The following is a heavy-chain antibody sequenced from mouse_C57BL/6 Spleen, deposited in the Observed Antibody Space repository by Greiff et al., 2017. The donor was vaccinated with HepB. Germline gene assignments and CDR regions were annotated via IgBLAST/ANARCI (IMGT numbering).Heavy chain of an antibody. CDR2: IDPNSGGT. V-gene: IGHV1-62-3*01. J-gene: IGHJ4*01. Sequence: QVQLQQSGAEFVKPGASVKLSSKASGFTFTSYWMHWVKQRPGRGLEWIGRIDPNSGGTKYNEKFKSKATLTVDKPASTAYMHLSSLTTEDSAVNYSDRGGRSYDGYAMDYWGQGTSVTVAS. CDR3: DRGGRSYDGYAMDY. D-gene: IGHD2-12*01. CDR1: GFTFTSYW.